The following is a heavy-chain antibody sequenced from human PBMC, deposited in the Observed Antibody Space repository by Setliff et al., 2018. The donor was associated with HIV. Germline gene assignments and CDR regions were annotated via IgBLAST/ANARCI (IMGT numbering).Heavy chain of an antibody. J-gene: IGHJ4*02. Sequence: SETLSLTCAVYGGSFSGYYWSWIRQPPGKGLEWIGEINHSGSTNYNPSLKSRVAISVDTSKNQFSLKLSSVTAADTAVYYCARSYSSSWYAGWGQGTLVTVSS. CDR2: INHSGST. V-gene: IGHV4-34*01. CDR1: GGSFSGYY. CDR3: ARSYSSSWYAG. D-gene: IGHD6-13*01.